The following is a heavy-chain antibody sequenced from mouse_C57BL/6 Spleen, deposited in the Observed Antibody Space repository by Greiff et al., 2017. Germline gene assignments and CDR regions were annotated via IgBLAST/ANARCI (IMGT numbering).Heavy chain of an antibody. D-gene: IGHD1-1*01. V-gene: IGHV14-4*01. J-gene: IGHJ2*01. Sequence: VHVKQSGAELVRPGASVKLSCTASGFNIKDDYMHWVKQRPEQGLEWIGWIDPENGDTEYASKFQGKATITADTSSNTAYLQLSSLTSEDTAVYYCTTITTVVALDYWGQGTTLTVSS. CDR1: GFNIKDDY. CDR2: IDPENGDT. CDR3: TTITTVVALDY.